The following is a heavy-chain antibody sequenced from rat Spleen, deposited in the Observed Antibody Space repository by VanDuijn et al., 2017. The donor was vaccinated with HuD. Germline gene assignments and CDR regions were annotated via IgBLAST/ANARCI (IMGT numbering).Heavy chain of an antibody. CDR2: ISSDGGRN. Sequence: EVQLVASDGGLVQPGRSLKLSCAASGFTFSNYDMAWVRQDSTKGLEWVATISSDGGRNFYRDSVKGRFTISRDNTKSTLSLQMDSLRSEDTATYYCARRHYGYTDYFDYWGQGVMVPVSS. V-gene: IGHV5-29*01. D-gene: IGHD1-11*01. J-gene: IGHJ2*01. CDR1: GFTFSNYD. CDR3: ARRHYGYTDYFDY.